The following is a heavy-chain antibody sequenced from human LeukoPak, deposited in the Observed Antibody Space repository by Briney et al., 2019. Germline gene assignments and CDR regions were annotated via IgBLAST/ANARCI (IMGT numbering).Heavy chain of an antibody. Sequence: KPSETLSLTCAVYGGSFSGYYWSWIRQPPGKGLEWIGEINHSGSTNYNPSLKSRVTISVDTSKNQFSLKLSSVTAADTAVYYCARGTYDYVWGSYRYTGPPDYWGQGTLVTVSS. CDR3: ARGTYDYVWGSYRYTGPPDY. CDR2: INHSGST. D-gene: IGHD3-16*02. CDR1: GGSFSGYY. J-gene: IGHJ4*02. V-gene: IGHV4-34*01.